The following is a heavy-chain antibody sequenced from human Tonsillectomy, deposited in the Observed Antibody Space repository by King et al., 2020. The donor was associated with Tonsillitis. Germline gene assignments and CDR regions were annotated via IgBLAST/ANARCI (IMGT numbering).Heavy chain of an antibody. J-gene: IGHJ5*02. Sequence: VQLVESGAEVKKPGASVKVSCKASGFIFTGHYMHWLRQAPGQGLEWMGWINLNSGGTDYAQRFQGRGTMTRDTSITTAYMELSGLRSDDTAVYYCARDNRWNDVGGWFDPWGQGTLVTVSS. CDR1: GFIFTGHY. CDR2: INLNSGGT. D-gene: IGHD1-1*01. V-gene: IGHV1-2*02. CDR3: ARDNRWNDVGGWFDP.